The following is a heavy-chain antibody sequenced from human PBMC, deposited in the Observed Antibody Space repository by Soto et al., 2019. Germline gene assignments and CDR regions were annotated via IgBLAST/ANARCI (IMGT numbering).Heavy chain of an antibody. CDR3: ARDGIYDGSGYYGSYFDY. Sequence: ASVKVSCKASRYTFINYDINWVRQATGQGLEWMGWMNPKSANTGYAQSLKGRVTMTRNTSITTAYMELSSLRSEDTALYYCARDGIYDGSGYYGSYFDYWGQGSLVTVSS. J-gene: IGHJ4*02. V-gene: IGHV1-8*01. D-gene: IGHD3-22*01. CDR2: MNPKSANT. CDR1: RYTFINYD.